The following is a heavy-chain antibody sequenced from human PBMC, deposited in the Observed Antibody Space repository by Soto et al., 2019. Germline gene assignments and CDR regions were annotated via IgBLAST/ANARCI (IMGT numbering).Heavy chain of an antibody. V-gene: IGHV4-39*01. CDR2: IYYRGAT. CDR3: VRLKHDFWSGYLVDN. J-gene: IGHJ4*02. CDR1: GASMSSSDYH. Sequence: PSETLSLTCTVSGASMSSSDYHWGWVRQPPGKGLEWLGSIYYRGATYYNLSLKSRLAISVDPSNNQFSLKLTSLTAADTAVFYCVRLKHDFWSGYLVDNWGQGTLVTVSS. D-gene: IGHD3-3*01.